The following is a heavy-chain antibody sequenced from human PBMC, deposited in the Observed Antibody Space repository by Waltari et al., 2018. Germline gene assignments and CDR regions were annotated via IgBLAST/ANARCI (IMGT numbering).Heavy chain of an antibody. CDR1: GYSISSGYY. CDR3: ARVVDYDYIWGSYRQSGGFDY. Sequence: QVQLQESGPGLVKPSETLSLTCAVSGYSISSGYYWGWIRQPPGKVLEWIGSIYHSGSTYYNPSLKSRVTISVDTSKNQFSLKLSSVTAADTAVYYCARVVDYDYIWGSYRQSGGFDYWGQGTLVTVSS. J-gene: IGHJ4*02. V-gene: IGHV4-38-2*01. CDR2: IYHSGST. D-gene: IGHD3-16*02.